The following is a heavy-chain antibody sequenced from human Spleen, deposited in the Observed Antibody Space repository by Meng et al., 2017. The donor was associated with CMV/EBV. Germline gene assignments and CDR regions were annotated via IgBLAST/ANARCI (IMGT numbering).Heavy chain of an antibody. CDR1: GFTFSSYT. Sequence: LSLTCAASGFTFSSYTMHWVRQAPGKGLEWVAVISYDGNNKYYADSVKGRFTISRDNSKNTLYLQMNSLRAEDTAVYYCARDSSEWPPLYFDYWGQGTLVTVSS. J-gene: IGHJ4*02. V-gene: IGHV3-30-3*01. CDR3: ARDSSEWPPLYFDY. D-gene: IGHD3-3*01. CDR2: ISYDGNNK.